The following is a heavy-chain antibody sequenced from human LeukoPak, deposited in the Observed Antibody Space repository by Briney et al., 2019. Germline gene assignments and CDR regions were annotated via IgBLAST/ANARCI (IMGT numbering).Heavy chain of an antibody. CDR2: IYYSGST. CDR1: GGSISNYY. J-gene: IGHJ4*02. CDR3: ARELRGYYYDSSGYYFDY. D-gene: IGHD3-22*01. Sequence: PSETLSLTCTVSGGSISNYYWSWIRQPPGKGLEWIGYIYYSGSTNYNPSLKSRVTISVDTSKNQFSLKLSSVTAADTAVYYCARELRGYYYDSSGYYFDYWGQGTLVTVSS. V-gene: IGHV4-59*01.